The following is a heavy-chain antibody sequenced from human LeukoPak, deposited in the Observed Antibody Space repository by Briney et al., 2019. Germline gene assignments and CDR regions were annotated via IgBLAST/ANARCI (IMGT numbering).Heavy chain of an antibody. D-gene: IGHD3-16*01. J-gene: IGHJ4*02. CDR2: IKDDGAET. CDR1: GFTFTSYW. Sequence: PGGSLRLSCAVSGFTFTSYWMSWVRQAPGKGLEWVANIKDDGAETYYVESVKGRFIISRDNAKNLLYLQMNSLRAEDTAVYYCGRDPYYDALDYWGQGTLVTVSS. CDR3: GRDPYYDALDY. V-gene: IGHV3-7*01.